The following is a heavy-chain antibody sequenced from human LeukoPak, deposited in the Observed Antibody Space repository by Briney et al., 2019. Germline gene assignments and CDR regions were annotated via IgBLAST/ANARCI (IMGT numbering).Heavy chain of an antibody. CDR1: GGSISSGGYS. Sequence: SETLSLTCAVSGGSISSGGYSWSWIRQPPGKGLEWIGYIYHSGSTYYDPSIKSRVTISVDRSKNQFSLKLSSVTAADTAVYYCASSARIAVAANYFDYWGQGTLVTVSS. CDR2: IYHSGST. J-gene: IGHJ4*02. V-gene: IGHV4-30-2*01. D-gene: IGHD6-19*01. CDR3: ASSARIAVAANYFDY.